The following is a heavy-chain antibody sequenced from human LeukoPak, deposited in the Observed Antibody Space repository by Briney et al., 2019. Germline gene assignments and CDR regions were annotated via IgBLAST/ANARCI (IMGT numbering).Heavy chain of an antibody. CDR2: ISSSSNYI. Sequence: SGGSLRLSFAASGFTFSSYNMNWVRQAPGKGLEWVSSISSSSNYIYYADSVKGRFTISRDNAKNTLYLQLNSLRAEDTAVYFCARGISAVVPRAFDVWGQGTLVTVSS. V-gene: IGHV3-21*01. CDR3: ARGISAVVPRAFDV. D-gene: IGHD2-15*01. J-gene: IGHJ3*01. CDR1: GFTFSSYN.